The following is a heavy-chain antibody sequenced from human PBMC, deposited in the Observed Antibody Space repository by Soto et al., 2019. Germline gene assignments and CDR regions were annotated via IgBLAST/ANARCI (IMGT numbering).Heavy chain of an antibody. V-gene: IGHV4-39*01. CDR3: ARRLRFLYGMDV. Sequence: QLQLQESGPGLVKPSETLSLTCTVSGGSISSSSYYWGWIRQPPGKGLEWIGSIYYSGSTYYNPSLKIRVTISVDTSKNQFSLKLSSVTAADTAVYYCARRLRFLYGMDVWGQGTTVTVSS. CDR1: GGSISSSSYY. D-gene: IGHD3-3*01. J-gene: IGHJ6*02. CDR2: IYYSGST.